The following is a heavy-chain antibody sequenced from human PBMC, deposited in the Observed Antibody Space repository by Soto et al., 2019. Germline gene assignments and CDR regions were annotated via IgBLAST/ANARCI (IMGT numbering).Heavy chain of an antibody. CDR1: GLTFSSVW. Sequence: PGGSLRLSCAASGLTFSSVWMSWVRQAPGKGLEWVGRVKSNADGGAREYAAPVKGRFTISRDDSTNTLYLQMNSLKNEDTGVYYCTTTRDPDDYWGQGTLVTVSS. CDR3: TTTRDPDDY. V-gene: IGHV3-15*01. J-gene: IGHJ4*02. CDR2: VKSNADGGAR.